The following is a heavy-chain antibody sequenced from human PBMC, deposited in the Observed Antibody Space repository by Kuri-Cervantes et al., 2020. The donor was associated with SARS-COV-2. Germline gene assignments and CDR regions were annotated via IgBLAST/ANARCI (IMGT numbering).Heavy chain of an antibody. CDR1: GLTFSSYS. V-gene: IGHV3-48*02. J-gene: IGHJ4*02. Sequence: GGSLRLSCAASGLTFSSYSMNWVRQAPGKGLEWVSYISSSSSTIYYADSVKGRLTISRDNAKNSLYLQMNSLRDEDTAVYYCARDANYGSRLPRKFDYWGQGTLVTVSS. CDR3: ARDANYGSRLPRKFDY. CDR2: ISSSSSTI. D-gene: IGHD5-12*01.